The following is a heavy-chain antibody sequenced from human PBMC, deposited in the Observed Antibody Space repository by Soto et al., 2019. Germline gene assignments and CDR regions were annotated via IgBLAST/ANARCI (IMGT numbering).Heavy chain of an antibody. CDR2: IIPIFGTA. D-gene: IGHD2-8*02. CDR1: GGTFSSYA. V-gene: IGHV1-69*13. Sequence: SVKVSWKASGGTFSSYAISWVRQAPGQGLEWMGGIIPIFGTANYAQKFQGRVTITADESTSTACMELSSLRSEDTAVYYCARDSGVVYAPYYYYYGMDVWGQGTTVTVSS. J-gene: IGHJ6*02. CDR3: ARDSGVVYAPYYYYYGMDV.